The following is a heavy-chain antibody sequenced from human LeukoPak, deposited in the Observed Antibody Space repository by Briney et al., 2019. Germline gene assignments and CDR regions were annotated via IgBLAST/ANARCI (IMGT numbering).Heavy chain of an antibody. J-gene: IGHJ4*02. CDR3: VRAKGDY. CDR2: IYNSGST. V-gene: IGHV4-59*01. Sequence: PSETLSLTCTVSGGSITTFYWSWIRQPPGKGLEWIGYIYNSGSTNYNPSLKSRVTISVDTSKNQFSLKVTSVTAADTAVYYCVRAKGDYWGQGTLVTVSS. CDR1: GGSITTFY.